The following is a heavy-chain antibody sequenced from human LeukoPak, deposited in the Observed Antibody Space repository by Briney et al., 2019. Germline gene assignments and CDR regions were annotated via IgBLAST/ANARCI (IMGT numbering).Heavy chain of an antibody. Sequence: GGSLRLSCAASGFTFSSYAMSWVRQAPGKGLEWVSAISGSGGSTYYADSVKGRFTISRDNSKNTLYLQMNSLRAEDTAVYYCAKAKRYCTNGVCYPPSSLYYYYGMDVWGQGTTVTVSS. CDR1: GFTFSSYA. V-gene: IGHV3-23*01. J-gene: IGHJ6*02. CDR2: ISGSGGST. D-gene: IGHD2-8*01. CDR3: AKAKRYCTNGVCYPPSSLYYYYGMDV.